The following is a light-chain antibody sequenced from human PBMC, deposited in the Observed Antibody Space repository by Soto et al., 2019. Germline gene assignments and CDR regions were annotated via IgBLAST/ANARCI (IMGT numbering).Light chain of an antibody. CDR2: EVS. CDR1: SRDVGAYDY. Sequence: QSALTQPASVSGSPGQSITISCTGTSRDVGAYDYVSWYQQHPGKAPKLMIYEVSKRPSGVPDRFSGSKSGNTASLTVSGLQAEDEADYYCSSYAGSNNWVFGGGTKLTVL. J-gene: IGLJ3*02. V-gene: IGLV2-8*01. CDR3: SSYAGSNNWV.